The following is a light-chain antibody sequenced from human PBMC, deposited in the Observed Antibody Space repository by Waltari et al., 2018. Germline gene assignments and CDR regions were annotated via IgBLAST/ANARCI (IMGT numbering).Light chain of an antibody. CDR2: EVS. Sequence: QSALTQPASVSGSPGQSITISCTGTSSDGGGYNYVPWYQQHPGKAPKLMIYEVSNRPSGVSNRFSGSKSGNTASLTISGLQAEDEADYYCSSYTSSSRRVFGGGTKLTVL. V-gene: IGLV2-14*01. CDR1: SSDGGGYNY. CDR3: SSYTSSSRRV. J-gene: IGLJ2*01.